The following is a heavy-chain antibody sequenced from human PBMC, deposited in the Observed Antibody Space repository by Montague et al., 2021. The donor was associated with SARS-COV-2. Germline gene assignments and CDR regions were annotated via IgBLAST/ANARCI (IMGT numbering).Heavy chain of an antibody. J-gene: IGHJ4*02. CDR1: DGSISSPNW. CDR3: TRHYSATLPAVY. V-gene: IGHV4-59*08. CDR2: ISDSGST. D-gene: IGHD2-15*01. Sequence: SETLSLICAVSDGSISSPNWWNWVRQPPGKRLEWIGYISDSGSTNNNPLLTSRATMSVDTSKDQFSLKVNFATAADTAVYYSTRHYSATLPAVYWGQGTLVTVSS.